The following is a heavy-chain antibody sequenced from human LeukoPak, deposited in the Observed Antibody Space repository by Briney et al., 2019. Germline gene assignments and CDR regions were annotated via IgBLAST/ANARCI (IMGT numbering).Heavy chain of an antibody. CDR3: ARDDY. V-gene: IGHV3-30-3*01. CDR2: VSHNGPDK. J-gene: IGHJ4*02. CDR1: GFTFSSYT. Sequence: PGRSLRLSCAASGFTFSSYTMHWVRQAPGKGLEWVAVVSHNGPDKYYADSVKGRFTISRDNSKNTLYLQMSSLRADDTAVYYCARDDYWGQGTLVTVSS.